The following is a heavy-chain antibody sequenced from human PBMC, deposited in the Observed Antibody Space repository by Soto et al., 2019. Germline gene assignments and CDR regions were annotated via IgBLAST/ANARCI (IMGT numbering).Heavy chain of an antibody. Sequence: EAQLVESGGGLVQPGGSLRLSCTASGLTFSNYWVHWVRQIPGMGLVWVSRIDSDGSSTSYADSVKGRFTISRDNAKNTLYLQMNSLRAEDTAVYYCTREVSAVFDYWGLGTLVTVSS. J-gene: IGHJ4*02. CDR1: GLTFSNYW. V-gene: IGHV3-74*01. D-gene: IGHD6-25*01. CDR3: TREVSAVFDY. CDR2: IDSDGSST.